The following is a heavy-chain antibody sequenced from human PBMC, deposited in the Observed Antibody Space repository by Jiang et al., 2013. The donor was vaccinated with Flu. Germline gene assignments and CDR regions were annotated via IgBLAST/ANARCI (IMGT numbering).Heavy chain of an antibody. CDR2: IRSKAYGGTT. J-gene: IGHJ6*02. D-gene: IGHD2-21*02. CDR3: TRSRKGDSRWAQYGMDV. V-gene: IGHV3-49*03. CDR1: GFTFGDYA. Sequence: QLVESGGGLVQPGRSLRLSCTASGFTFGDYAMSWFRQXPGKGLEWVGFIRSKAYGGTTEYAASVKGRFTISRDDSKSIAYLQMNSLKTEDTAVYYCTRSRKGDSRWAQYGMDVWGQGTTVTVSS.